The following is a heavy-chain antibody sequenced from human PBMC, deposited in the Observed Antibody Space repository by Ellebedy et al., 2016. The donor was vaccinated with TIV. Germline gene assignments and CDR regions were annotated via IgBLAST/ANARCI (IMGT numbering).Heavy chain of an antibody. Sequence: GESLKISXKGSGYSFTSYWIGWVRQMPGKGLEWMGIIYPGDSDTRYSPSFQGQVTISADKSISTAYLQWSSLKASDTAMYYCARSDYDYVWGSYQYFDYWGQGTLVTVSS. CDR1: GYSFTSYW. CDR2: IYPGDSDT. V-gene: IGHV5-51*01. CDR3: ARSDYDYVWGSYQYFDY. J-gene: IGHJ4*02. D-gene: IGHD3-16*02.